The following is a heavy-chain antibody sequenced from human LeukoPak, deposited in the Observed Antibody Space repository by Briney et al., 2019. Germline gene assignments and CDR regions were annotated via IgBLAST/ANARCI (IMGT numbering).Heavy chain of an antibody. J-gene: IGHJ3*02. Sequence: ASVKVSCKASGYTFTSYYMHWVRQAPGQGLEWMGIINPTTGDTTYAQKFQGRLTMTRDMSTSTVYMELSSLTSEDTAGFYCARYGFSAVWQGGWHAFDIWGQGTVVTVSS. CDR3: ARYGFSAVWQGGWHAFDI. CDR1: GYTFTSYY. CDR2: INPTTGDT. D-gene: IGHD2-15*01. V-gene: IGHV1-46*01.